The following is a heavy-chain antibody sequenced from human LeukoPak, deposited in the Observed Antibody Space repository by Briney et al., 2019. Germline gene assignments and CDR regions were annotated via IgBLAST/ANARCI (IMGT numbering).Heavy chain of an antibody. D-gene: IGHD6-19*01. CDR3: ATDRAPIRVAGTGLGS. Sequence: GGSLRLSCAASGFTSDDYAMHWVRQAPGKGLEWLSFISGDGTITYYSDSVKGRFTISRDNSNNSLYLQMNSLTTEDTALYYCATDRAPIRVAGTGLGSWGQGSLVTVSS. CDR1: GFTSDDYA. J-gene: IGHJ4*02. V-gene: IGHV3-43*02. CDR2: ISGDGTIT.